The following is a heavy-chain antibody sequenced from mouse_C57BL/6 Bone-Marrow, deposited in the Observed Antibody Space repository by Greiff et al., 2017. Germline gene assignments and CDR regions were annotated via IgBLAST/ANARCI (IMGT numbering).Heavy chain of an antibody. CDR1: GFNIKDYY. V-gene: IGHV14-2*01. J-gene: IGHJ4*01. CDR2: IDPEDGET. Sequence: EVQLQRSGAELVKPGASVKLSCTASGFNIKDYYMHWVKQRTERGLEWIGRIDPEDGETKYAPKFQGKATITADTASNTAYLQLSSLTSEDTAVYYCASPYYSNYEAMDYWGQGTSVTVSS. D-gene: IGHD2-5*01. CDR3: ASPYYSNYEAMDY.